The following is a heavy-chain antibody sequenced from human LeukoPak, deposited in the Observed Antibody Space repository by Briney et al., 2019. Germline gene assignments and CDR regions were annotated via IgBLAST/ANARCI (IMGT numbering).Heavy chain of an antibody. J-gene: IGHJ3*02. CDR2: MNPNSGNT. CDR3: ARGIHGYDAFDI. D-gene: IGHD2-15*01. CDR1: GYTFTSYD. Sequence: ASVKVSCKASGYTFTSYDINWVRQATGQGLEWMGWMNPNSGNTGYAQKFQGRVTMTRNTSISTAYMELSSLRSEDTVVYYCARGIHGYDAFDIWGQGTMVTVSS. V-gene: IGHV1-8*01.